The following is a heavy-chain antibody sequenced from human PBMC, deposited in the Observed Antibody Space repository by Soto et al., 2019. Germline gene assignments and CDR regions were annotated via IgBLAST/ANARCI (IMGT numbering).Heavy chain of an antibody. CDR1: GFTFDDYA. V-gene: IGHV3-9*01. Sequence: GGSLRLSCAASGFTFDDYAMHWVRQAPGKGLEWVSGISWNSGSIGYADSVKGRFTISRDNAKNSLYLQMNSLRAEDTALYYCAKDITDQTAGPFDYWGQGTLVTVSS. CDR2: ISWNSGSI. D-gene: IGHD6-13*01. J-gene: IGHJ4*02. CDR3: AKDITDQTAGPFDY.